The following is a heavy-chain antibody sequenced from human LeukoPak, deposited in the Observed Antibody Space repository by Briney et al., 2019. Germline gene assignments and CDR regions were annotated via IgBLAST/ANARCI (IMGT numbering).Heavy chain of an antibody. D-gene: IGHD3-3*01. CDR3: ARDANFWSGF. CDR2: ISSSSSYI. Sequence: GGSLRLSCAASGFTFSSYWMSWVRQAPGKGLEWVSSISSSSSYIYYADSVKGRFTISRDNAKNSLYLQMNSLRAEDTAVYYCARDANFWSGFWGQGTLVTVSS. J-gene: IGHJ4*02. CDR1: GFTFSSYW. V-gene: IGHV3-21*01.